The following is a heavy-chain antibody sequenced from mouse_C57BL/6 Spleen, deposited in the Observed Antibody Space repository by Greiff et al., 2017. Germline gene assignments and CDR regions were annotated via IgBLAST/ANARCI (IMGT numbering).Heavy chain of an antibody. CDR3: ARELPLYAMDY. Sequence: EVMLVESGGGLVKPGGSLKLSCAASGFTFSSSAMSWVRQTPEKRLEWVATISDGGSYTYYPDNVQGRFTISRDNAKNNLYLQMSHLKSEDTAMYYCARELPLYAMDYWGQGTSVTVSS. CDR2: ISDGGSYT. D-gene: IGHD2-12*01. CDR1: GFTFSSSA. J-gene: IGHJ4*01. V-gene: IGHV5-4*01.